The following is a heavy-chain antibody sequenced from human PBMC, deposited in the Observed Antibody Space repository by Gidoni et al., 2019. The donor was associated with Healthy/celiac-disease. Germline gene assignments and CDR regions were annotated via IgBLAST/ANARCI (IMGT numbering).Heavy chain of an antibody. CDR1: GGSISSSSYS. Sequence: QLQLQESGPGLVKPSETLSLTCTVPGGSISSSSYSWGWIRQPPGKGLEWIGSIYYSGSTYYNPSLKSRVTISVDTSKNQFSLKLSSVTAADTAVYYCAGIYGSGSYPLSYYYGMDVWGQGTTVTVSS. J-gene: IGHJ6*02. CDR3: AGIYGSGSYPLSYYYGMDV. V-gene: IGHV4-39*01. D-gene: IGHD3-10*01. CDR2: IYYSGST.